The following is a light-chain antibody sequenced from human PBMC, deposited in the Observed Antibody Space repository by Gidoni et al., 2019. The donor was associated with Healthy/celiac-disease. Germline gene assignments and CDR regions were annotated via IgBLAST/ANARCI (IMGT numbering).Light chain of an antibody. CDR3: QQYNSYSTWT. Sequence: DIQMTQSPSTLSASVGDRVTITCRASQSISSWLAWYQQKPGKAPKLLLYKASSLESGVPSRFSGSGSGTEFTLTISSLQPDDFATYYCQQYNSYSTWTFGQXTKVEIK. V-gene: IGKV1-5*03. CDR1: QSISSW. CDR2: KAS. J-gene: IGKJ1*01.